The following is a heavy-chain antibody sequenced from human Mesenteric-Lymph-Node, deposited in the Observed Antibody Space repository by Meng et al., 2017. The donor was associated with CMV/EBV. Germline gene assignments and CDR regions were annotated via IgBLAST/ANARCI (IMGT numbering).Heavy chain of an antibody. CDR2: IYWDDDK. D-gene: IGHD3-16*01. CDR3: AHRGFVGCFDP. Sequence: CTCSAFSLTTSGVGVGSIRQPPGKALEWLAIIYWDDDKRYSPSLKNRLTISKDSSKNQVVLTMTNMDPVDTGTYYCAHRGFVGCFDPWGQGTLVNRLL. CDR1: AFSLTTSGVG. J-gene: IGHJ5*02. V-gene: IGHV2-5*02.